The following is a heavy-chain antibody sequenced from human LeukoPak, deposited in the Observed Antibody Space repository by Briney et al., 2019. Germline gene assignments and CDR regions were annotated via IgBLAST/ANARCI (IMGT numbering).Heavy chain of an antibody. Sequence: GGPLRLSCAASGFTVSSNYMIWVRQASGKGLEWVSVIYSGGSTYYADSVKGRFTISRDNSKNTLYLQMNSLRAEDTVVYYCARGLGTVTFFDYWGQGTLVTVSS. J-gene: IGHJ4*02. D-gene: IGHD4-17*01. V-gene: IGHV3-66*01. CDR3: ARGLGTVTFFDY. CDR2: IYSGGST. CDR1: GFTVSSNY.